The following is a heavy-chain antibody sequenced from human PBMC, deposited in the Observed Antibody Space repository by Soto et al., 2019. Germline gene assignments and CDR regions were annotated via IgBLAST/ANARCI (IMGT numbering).Heavy chain of an antibody. D-gene: IGHD3-10*01. Sequence: QVQLVESGGAKFQPGPSLRLSCEASEFTFSSSLMNGARRAPGKGLDWVGLISADGSSQHYADSVRGRFIISRDNAKNSVYLQMNGLTAEDSGIYYCARVTAGSGSYQIDLWGQGTLVTVSS. CDR3: ARVTAGSGSYQIDL. CDR2: ISADGSSQ. CDR1: EFTFSSSL. V-gene: IGHV3-30*14. J-gene: IGHJ4*02.